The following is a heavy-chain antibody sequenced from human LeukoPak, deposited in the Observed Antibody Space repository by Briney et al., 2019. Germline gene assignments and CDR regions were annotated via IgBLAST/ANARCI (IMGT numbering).Heavy chain of an antibody. V-gene: IGHV3-23*01. D-gene: IGHD3-16*02. J-gene: IGHJ4*02. CDR3: GRLKRSGYIIDL. Sequence: GGSLRLSCAASGFTFSSYAMSWVRQAPGKGLEWVSAISGSSGSTYYADSVKGRFTISRDNSKNALYLQLNSLRAEDTAVYYCGRLKRSGYIIDLWGQGTLVTVSS. CDR2: ISGSSGST. CDR1: GFTFSSYA.